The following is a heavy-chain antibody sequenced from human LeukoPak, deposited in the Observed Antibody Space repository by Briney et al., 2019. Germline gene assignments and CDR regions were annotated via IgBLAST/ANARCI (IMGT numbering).Heavy chain of an antibody. CDR2: INHSGST. J-gene: IGHJ6*03. Sequence: SETLSLTCVVYGGSFSGYYWSWIRQPPGKGLEWIGEINHSGSTNYNPSLKSRVTISVDTSKNQFSLKLSSVTAADTAVYYCARAALYYSGGNCYPLGYYMDVWGKGTSVTVSS. V-gene: IGHV4-34*01. CDR3: ARAALYYSGGNCYPLGYYMDV. CDR1: GGSFSGYY. D-gene: IGHD2-15*01.